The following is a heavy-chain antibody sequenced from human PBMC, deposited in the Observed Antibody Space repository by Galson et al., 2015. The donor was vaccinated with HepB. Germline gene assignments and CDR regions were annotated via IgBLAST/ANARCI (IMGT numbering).Heavy chain of an antibody. CDR2: IRSKAYGGTT. V-gene: IGHV3-49*03. J-gene: IGHJ4*02. CDR3: TRDRGAYYYDSSGYYSD. Sequence: SLRLSCAASGFTFGDYAMSWFRQAPGKGLEWVGFIRSKAYGGTTKYAASVKGRFTISRDDSKSIAYLQMNSLKTEDTAVYYCTRDRGAYYYDSSGYYSDWGQGTLVTVSS. D-gene: IGHD3-22*01. CDR1: GFTFGDYA.